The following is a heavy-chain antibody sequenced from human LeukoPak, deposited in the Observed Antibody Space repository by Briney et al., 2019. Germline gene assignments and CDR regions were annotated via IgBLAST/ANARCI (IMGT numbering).Heavy chain of an antibody. CDR3: ARSGVATCHY. Sequence: GGSLRVSCQASGFTFSDYAMSWVRQAQGKGLEWVSSINPDGGSFFADSVKGRFTISRDDSRSVVYLQMNTLSAEDTAVYYCARSGVATCHYWGQGILVAVSS. V-gene: IGHV3-23*01. D-gene: IGHD3-10*01. J-gene: IGHJ4*02. CDR1: GFTFSDYA. CDR2: INPDGGS.